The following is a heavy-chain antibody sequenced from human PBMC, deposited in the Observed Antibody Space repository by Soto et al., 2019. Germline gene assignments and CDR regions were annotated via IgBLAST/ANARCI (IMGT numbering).Heavy chain of an antibody. CDR2: IYYSGST. CDR1: GGSISSYY. J-gene: IGHJ6*02. CDR3: ARIADNYGVYYYYYGMDV. Sequence: QVQLQESGPGLVKPSETLSLTCTVSGGSISSYYWSWIRQPPGKGLEWVGYIYYSGSTNYNPSRKSRVTISVDTSKNQFSLKLSSVTAADTAVYYCARIADNYGVYYYYYGMDVWGQGTTVTVSS. D-gene: IGHD4-17*01. V-gene: IGHV4-59*01.